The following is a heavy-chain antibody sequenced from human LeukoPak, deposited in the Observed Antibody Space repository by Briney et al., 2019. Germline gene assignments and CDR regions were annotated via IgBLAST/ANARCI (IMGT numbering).Heavy chain of an antibody. D-gene: IGHD6-19*01. Sequence: PSETLSLTCAVYGGSFSGYYWSWIRQPPGKGLEWIGEINHSGSTNYNPSLKSRVTISVDTSKNQFSLKLSSVTAADTAVYYCARVQSGWYSDYWGQGTLVTVSS. J-gene: IGHJ4*02. V-gene: IGHV4-34*01. CDR3: ARVQSGWYSDY. CDR1: GGSFSGYY. CDR2: INHSGST.